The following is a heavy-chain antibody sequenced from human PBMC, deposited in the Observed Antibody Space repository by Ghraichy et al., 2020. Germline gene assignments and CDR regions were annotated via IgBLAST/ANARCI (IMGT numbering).Heavy chain of an antibody. J-gene: IGHJ3*02. Sequence: SETLSLTCTVSGGSVSSGSYYWSWIRQPPGKGLEWIGYIYYSGSTNYNPSLKSRVTISVDTSKNQFSLKLSSVTAADTAVYYCARGSTINYYDTLDAFDIWGQGTMVTVSS. CDR3: ARGSTINYYDTLDAFDI. D-gene: IGHD3-22*01. CDR2: IYYSGST. V-gene: IGHV4-61*01. CDR1: GGSVSSGSYY.